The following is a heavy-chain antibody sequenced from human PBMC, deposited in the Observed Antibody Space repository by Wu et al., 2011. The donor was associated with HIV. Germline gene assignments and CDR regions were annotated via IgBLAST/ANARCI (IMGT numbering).Heavy chain of an antibody. D-gene: IGHD3-22*01. Sequence: QVQLVQSGAEVKKPGASVKVSCKASGYTFTGYYMHWVRQAPGQGLEWMGWINPNSGGTNYAQKFQGRVTMTRDTSISTAYMELSRLRSDDTAVYYCARDLETYYYDSSGYYGMDVWGQGTTVTVSS. V-gene: IGHV1-2*02. CDR3: ARDLETYYYDSSGYYGMDV. CDR2: INPNSGGT. J-gene: IGHJ6*02. CDR1: GYTFTGYY.